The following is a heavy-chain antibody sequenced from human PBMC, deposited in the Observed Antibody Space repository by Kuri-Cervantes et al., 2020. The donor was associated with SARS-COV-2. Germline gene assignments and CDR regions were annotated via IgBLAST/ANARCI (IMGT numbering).Heavy chain of an antibody. D-gene: IGHD4-17*01. CDR3: ARAYGFLRYIYYMDV. CDR1: GGSFSGYY. V-gene: IGHV4-34*01. J-gene: IGHJ6*03. Sequence: ESLKISCAVYGGSFSGYYWSWIRQPPGKGLEWIGEINHSGSTNYNPSLKSRVTISAVTSKNQFSLKVNSVTAADTAVYYCARAYGFLRYIYYMDVWGRGTTVTVSS. CDR2: INHSGST.